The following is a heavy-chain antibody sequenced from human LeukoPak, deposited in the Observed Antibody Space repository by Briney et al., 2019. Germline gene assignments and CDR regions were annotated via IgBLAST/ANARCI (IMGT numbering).Heavy chain of an antibody. CDR1: GGSISSSSYY. CDR3: ARPAITMIVDAFDI. Sequence: SETLSLTCTVSGGSISSSSYYWGWIRQPPGKGLEWIGSIYYSGSTYYNPSLKSRVTISVDTSKNQFSLKLSSVTAADTAVYYCARPAITMIVDAFDIWGQGTMVTVSS. V-gene: IGHV4-39*01. CDR2: IYYSGST. D-gene: IGHD3-22*01. J-gene: IGHJ3*02.